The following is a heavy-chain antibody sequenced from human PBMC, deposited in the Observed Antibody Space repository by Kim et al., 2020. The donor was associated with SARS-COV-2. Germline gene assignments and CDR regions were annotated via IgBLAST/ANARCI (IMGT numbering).Heavy chain of an antibody. CDR3: AKPRPSIVVVTAELDY. CDR1: GFTFSSYA. J-gene: IGHJ4*02. CDR2: IWYDGSNK. V-gene: IGHV3-33*06. Sequence: GGSLRLSCAASGFTFSSYAMHWVRQAPGKGLEWVAVIWYDGSNKYYADSVKGRFTISRDNSKNTLYLQMNSLRAEDTAVYYCAKPRPSIVVVTAELDYWGQGTLVTVSS. D-gene: IGHD2-21*02.